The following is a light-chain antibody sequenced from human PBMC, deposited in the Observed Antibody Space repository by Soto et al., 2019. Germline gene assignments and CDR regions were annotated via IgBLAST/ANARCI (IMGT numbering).Light chain of an antibody. CDR3: QHYNSYSEA. V-gene: IGKV1-5*03. CDR1: QTISRW. J-gene: IGKJ1*01. Sequence: DIQLTQSPSTLSRSVGDRVTITSRASQTISRWLALYQQKPGKAPKLLNYKASTLTSGSLSRFSGSGSGTEFTLTISSLQPDDFATYYCQHYNSYSEAFGQGTKVDIK. CDR2: KAS.